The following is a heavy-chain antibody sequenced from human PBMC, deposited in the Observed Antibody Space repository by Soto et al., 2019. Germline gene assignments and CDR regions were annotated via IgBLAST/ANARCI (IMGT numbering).Heavy chain of an antibody. CDR1: GGSFSGYY. V-gene: IGHV4-34*01. CDR2: INHSGST. CDR3: ARVVLGRIAVTRVDY. D-gene: IGHD6-19*01. J-gene: IGHJ4*02. Sequence: QVQLQQWGAGLLKPSETLSLTCAVYGGSFSGYYWSWIRQPPGKGLEWIGEINHSGSTNYNPSLKSRVTISVDTSKNQFSLKLSAVTAADTAVYYCARVVLGRIAVTRVDYWGQGTLVTVSS.